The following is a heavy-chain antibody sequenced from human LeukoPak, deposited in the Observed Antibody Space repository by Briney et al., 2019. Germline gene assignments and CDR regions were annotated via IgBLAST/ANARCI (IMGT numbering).Heavy chain of an antibody. CDR3: TRSTNLEALDI. CDR2: IYYSGST. V-gene: IGHV4-61*01. CDR1: GGSFSSGTYY. Sequence: SETLSLTCPVSGGSFSSGTYYWSWIRQPPGKGLEWIGYIYYSGSTNYNPSLKSRVTISIDTSKNQFSLRLRSVTTADTAVYYCTRSTNLEALDIWGQGTMVTVSS. J-gene: IGHJ3*02. D-gene: IGHD2-8*01.